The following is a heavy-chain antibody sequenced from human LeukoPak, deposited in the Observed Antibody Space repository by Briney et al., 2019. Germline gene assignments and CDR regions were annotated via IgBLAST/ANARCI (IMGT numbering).Heavy chain of an antibody. V-gene: IGHV4-4*02. CDR3: TRRPWPLYHFDY. Sequence: SGTLSLTCSVSGASISNGYWWSWVPQPPGKGLEWIGQIYYSGSTDYNSSLKSRVSISIDKSKNQVSLKLTSVTAADTALYYCTRRPWPLYHFDYWGQGALVTVSS. D-gene: IGHD2/OR15-2a*01. CDR1: GASISNGYW. CDR2: IYYSGST. J-gene: IGHJ4*02.